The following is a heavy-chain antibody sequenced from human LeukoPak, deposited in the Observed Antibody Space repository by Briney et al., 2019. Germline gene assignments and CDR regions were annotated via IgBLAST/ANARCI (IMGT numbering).Heavy chain of an antibody. V-gene: IGHV4-61*05. CDR3: ARPGARANDAFDI. D-gene: IGHD3-10*01. Sequence: PSETLSLTCTVSGGSISSSSYYWSWIRQPPGKGLEWIGYIYYSGSTNYNPSLKSRVTISVDTSKNQFSLKLSSVTAADTAVYYCARPGARANDAFDIWGQGTMVTVSS. J-gene: IGHJ3*02. CDR2: IYYSGST. CDR1: GGSISSSSYY.